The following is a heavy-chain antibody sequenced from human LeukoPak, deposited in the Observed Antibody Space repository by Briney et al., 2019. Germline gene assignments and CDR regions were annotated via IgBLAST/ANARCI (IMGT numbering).Heavy chain of an antibody. CDR1: RGTFSSYA. J-gene: IGHJ4*02. V-gene: IGHV1-69*04. D-gene: IGHD6-13*01. CDR2: IIPILGIA. CDR3: ARDFRQQQLATKVLDY. Sequence: ASVKVSCKASRGTFSSYAISWVRQAPGQGLEWMGRIIPILGIANYAQKFQCRVTITADKSTSTAYMELSSLRSEDTAVYYCARDFRQQQLATKVLDYWGQGTLVTVSS.